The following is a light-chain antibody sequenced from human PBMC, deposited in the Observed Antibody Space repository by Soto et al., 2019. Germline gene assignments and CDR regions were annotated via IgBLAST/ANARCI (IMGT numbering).Light chain of an antibody. CDR2: GAS. CDR3: QHYGSSPPMT. J-gene: IGKJ1*01. Sequence: EIVLTQSPGTLSLSPGERATLSCRASQSVSSSYLAWYQQKPGQAPRLLIYGASSRATGIPDRFSGSGSGTDFPLTISRLEPEDFALYYCQHYGSSPPMTFGQGTKVEIK. CDR1: QSVSSSY. V-gene: IGKV3-20*01.